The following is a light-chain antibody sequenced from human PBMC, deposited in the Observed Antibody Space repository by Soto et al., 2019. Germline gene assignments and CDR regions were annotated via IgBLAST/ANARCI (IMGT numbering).Light chain of an antibody. CDR2: AND. V-gene: IGLV1-44*01. CDR1: SSNIAPNT. CDR3: AAWDDSLNGYV. J-gene: IGLJ1*01. Sequence: QSVLTQPPSASETPGQRVTISCSGSSSNIAPNTVNWYQHLPGAAPQLLIFANDRRPSGVPDRFSGSRSGTSASLAISGLQSEDEADYYCAAWDDSLNGYVFGTGTKLTVL.